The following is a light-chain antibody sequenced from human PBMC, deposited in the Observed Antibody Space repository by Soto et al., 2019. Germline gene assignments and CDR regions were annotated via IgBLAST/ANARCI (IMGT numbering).Light chain of an antibody. V-gene: IGKV1-33*01. J-gene: IGKJ4*01. CDR3: QQFDNLPLT. CDR1: QGINIS. CDR2: DAS. Sequence: DIQMTQSLSSLSASVGDRVTITCQANQGINISLNWYQQRPGEAPKLLIYDASILEAGVPSRFSGSGFGTTYTLTISSLQPEDFATYYCQQFDNLPLTFGGGTKVELK.